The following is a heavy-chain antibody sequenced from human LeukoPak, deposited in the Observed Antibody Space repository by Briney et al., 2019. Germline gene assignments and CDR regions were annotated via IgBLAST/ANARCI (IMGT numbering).Heavy chain of an antibody. V-gene: IGHV3-74*01. J-gene: IGHJ6*03. CDR1: GFTFSNYW. D-gene: IGHD3-3*01. CDR2: INSDGINT. CDR3: ARDLIFGVVTDYCMDV. Sequence: PGGSLRLSCAASGFTFSNYWMHWVRQAPGKGLVWVSRINSDGINTSYADSVKGRFTISRGNAKNTLYLHMNSLRAEDTAVYYCARDLIFGVVTDYCMDVWGKGTTVTVSS.